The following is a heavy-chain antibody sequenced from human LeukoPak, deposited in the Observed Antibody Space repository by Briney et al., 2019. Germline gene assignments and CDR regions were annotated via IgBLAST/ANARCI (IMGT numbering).Heavy chain of an antibody. V-gene: IGHV1-8*01. CDR2: MNPSSGYT. CDR1: GYPFTTYD. D-gene: IGHD1-14*01. CDR3: ARFSDHNWYFDL. J-gene: IGHJ2*01. Sequence: GASVRVSCKASGYPFTTYDINWVRKATGQGLEWMGWMNPSSGYTGYSQKFQGRVTMTRNTSITTAYMELSSLRSEDTAVYYCARFSDHNWYFDLWGRGTLVTVSS.